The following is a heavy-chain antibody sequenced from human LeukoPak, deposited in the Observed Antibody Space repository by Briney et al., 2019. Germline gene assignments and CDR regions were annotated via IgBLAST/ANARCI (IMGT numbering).Heavy chain of an antibody. CDR3: ARVANWDNIGSYHYGMDV. Sequence: SETLSLTCAVSGGSIRPYSWNWIRQPPGKGLEWIGNIYYTGSTNYNPSLKSRVTISVDTSKNQVSLNLSSVTAADTAVYYCARVANWDNIGSYHYGMDVWGQGTTVTVSS. D-gene: IGHD1/OR15-1a*01. J-gene: IGHJ6*02. CDR2: IYYTGST. CDR1: GGSIRPYS. V-gene: IGHV4-59*01.